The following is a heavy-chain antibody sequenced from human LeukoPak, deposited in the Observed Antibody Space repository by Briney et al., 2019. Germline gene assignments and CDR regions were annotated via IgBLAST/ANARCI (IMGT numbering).Heavy chain of an antibody. J-gene: IGHJ4*02. V-gene: IGHV3-66*01. CDR1: GFSVGSNY. CDR2: IYSGGSI. Sequence: SGRSLRLSCAASGFSVGSNYMNWVRQAPGKGLEWVSVIYSGGSIYYADSVKGRFTISRDNSKNTLYFQMNSLRAEDTAVYYCARGRTNLFFDFWGQGTLVTVSS. D-gene: IGHD1-14*01. CDR3: ARGRTNLFFDF.